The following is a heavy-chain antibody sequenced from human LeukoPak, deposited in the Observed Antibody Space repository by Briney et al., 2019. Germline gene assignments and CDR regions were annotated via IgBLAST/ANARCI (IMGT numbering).Heavy chain of an antibody. CDR2: ISGSGIST. Sequence: AGGSLRLFCAASGFTFNIYAMNWVRQASGKGLEWVSTISGSGISTYYADSVKGRFTVSRDNSKNTLYLQMNSLRAEDTAVYFCAKDQHGYDKPIDYWGQGTLVTVSS. J-gene: IGHJ4*02. D-gene: IGHD5-12*01. CDR1: GFTFNIYA. V-gene: IGHV3-23*01. CDR3: AKDQHGYDKPIDY.